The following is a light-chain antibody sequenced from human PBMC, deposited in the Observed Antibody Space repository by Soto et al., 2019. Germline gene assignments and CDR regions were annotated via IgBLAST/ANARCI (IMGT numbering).Light chain of an antibody. V-gene: IGKV1-5*03. J-gene: IGKJ1*01. Sequence: IHLTQSPSSLSASVGDRVTITCRASQGIRTYVAWYQQKPGKAPKLLIYEASSLQSGVPSRFSGSGSGAEFTLTISSLQPDDFATYYCQQYNSYLTFGQGTKVDIK. CDR2: EAS. CDR3: QQYNSYLT. CDR1: QGIRTY.